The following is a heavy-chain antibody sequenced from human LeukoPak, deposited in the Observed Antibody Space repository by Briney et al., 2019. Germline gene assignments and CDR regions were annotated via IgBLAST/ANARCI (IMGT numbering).Heavy chain of an antibody. D-gene: IGHD2-15*01. Sequence: PSETLSLTCTVSGGSISSYYWSWIRQPPGKGLEWIGYIYTSGSTNYNPSLKSRVTISVDTSKNQFSLKLSSVTAADTAVYYCARDYSPLERSVVDWGQGTLVTVSS. CDR2: IYTSGST. J-gene: IGHJ4*02. CDR1: GGSISSYY. CDR3: ARDYSPLERSVVD. V-gene: IGHV4-4*09.